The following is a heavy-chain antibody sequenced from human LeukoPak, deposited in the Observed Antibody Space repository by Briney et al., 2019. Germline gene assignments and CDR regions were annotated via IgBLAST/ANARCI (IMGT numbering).Heavy chain of an antibody. CDR1: GFTFSSSA. D-gene: IGHD6-19*01. J-gene: IGHJ4*02. CDR3: ARSRSASTSGWYDYFDY. V-gene: IGHV3-30*04. CDR2: ISYDGSKK. Sequence: GGSLRLSCAASGFTFSSSAMQWVRKAPGKGLEWVAVISYDGSKKYCADSVKGRFTISRDDSKNTLYLQMNSLRGEDTAVYYCARSRSASTSGWYDYFDYWGRGTLVTVSS.